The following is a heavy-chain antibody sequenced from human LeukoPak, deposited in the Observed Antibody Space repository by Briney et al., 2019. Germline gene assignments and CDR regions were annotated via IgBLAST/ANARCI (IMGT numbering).Heavy chain of an antibody. CDR1: GYSFTNYW. Sequence: GESLKISCKASGYSFTNYWIVWVRQRPGKGLEYMGFIYPGDSDLRYTPSFQGQVTISVDKSIPTAYLQWSSLEASDSAMYYCARHVVNLAVPGAPSWIDPWGQRTQVTVSS. J-gene: IGHJ5*02. CDR2: IYPGDSDL. D-gene: IGHD6-19*01. CDR3: ARHVVNLAVPGAPSWIDP. V-gene: IGHV5-51*01.